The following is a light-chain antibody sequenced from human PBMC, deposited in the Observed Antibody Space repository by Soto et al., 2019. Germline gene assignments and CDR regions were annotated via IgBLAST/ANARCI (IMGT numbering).Light chain of an antibody. CDR1: HTVSSNY. CDR2: GAT. V-gene: IGKV3-20*01. CDR3: QQYGDSPQP. Sequence: EIVLTQSPGTLSLSPGERATLSCRASHTVSSNYIAWYQQKPGLAPRLLIYGATSRATGIPLRFRGSGSGSDITLTISRLEPEGLGLYYCQQYGDSPQPLGHGTRVEIK. J-gene: IGKJ1*01.